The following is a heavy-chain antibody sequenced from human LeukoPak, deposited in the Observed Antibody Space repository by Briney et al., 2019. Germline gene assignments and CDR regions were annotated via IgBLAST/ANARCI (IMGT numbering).Heavy chain of an antibody. CDR1: GFTFSSYG. D-gene: IGHD6-19*01. J-gene: IGHJ4*02. CDR2: ISYDGSNK. Sequence: GGSLRLSCAASGFTFSSYGMHWVRQAPGKGLEWVAVISYDGSNKYYADSVKGRFTISRDNSKNTLYLQMNSLRAEDTAVYYCAKGDGSGPDYWGQGTLVTVSS. V-gene: IGHV3-30*18. CDR3: AKGDGSGPDY.